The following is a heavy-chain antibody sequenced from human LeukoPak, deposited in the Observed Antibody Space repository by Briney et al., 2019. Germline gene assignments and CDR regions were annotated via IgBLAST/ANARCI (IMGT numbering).Heavy chain of an antibody. CDR1: GFTFSSYS. Sequence: GGSLRLSCAASGFTFSSYSMNWVRQAPGKGLEWVSSISSSSSYIFHADSVKGRFTISRDNAKNSVYLQMNSLRAEDTAVYYCARDAGSGSFSTTIDYWGQGTLVTVSS. V-gene: IGHV3-21*01. CDR3: ARDAGSGSFSTTIDY. CDR2: ISSSSSYI. J-gene: IGHJ4*02. D-gene: IGHD1-26*01.